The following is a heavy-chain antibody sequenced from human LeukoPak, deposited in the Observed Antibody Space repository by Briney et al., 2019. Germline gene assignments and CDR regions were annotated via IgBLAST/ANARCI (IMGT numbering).Heavy chain of an antibody. Sequence: ASVKVSCKASGGTFSSYAISWVRQAPGQGLEWMGGIIPIFGTANYAQKFQGRVTITTDESTSTAYMELSSLRSEDTAVYYCAILGFTMVRGVSYSSYYYMDVWGKGTTVTVSS. V-gene: IGHV1-69*05. J-gene: IGHJ6*03. CDR3: AILGFTMVRGVSYSSYYYMDV. D-gene: IGHD3-10*01. CDR1: GGTFSSYA. CDR2: IIPIFGTA.